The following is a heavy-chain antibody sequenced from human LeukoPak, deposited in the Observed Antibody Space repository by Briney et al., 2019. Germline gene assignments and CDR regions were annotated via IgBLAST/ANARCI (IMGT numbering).Heavy chain of an antibody. D-gene: IGHD4-17*01. V-gene: IGHV5-51*01. CDR1: GYSFTSYW. J-gene: IGHJ4*02. CDR3: ARRDGDYLDY. Sequence: GESLKISCKGSGYSFTSYWIGWVRQMPGKGLEWMGIIYPGDSDTRYSPSFQGQVTISAEKAISTAYLQWSRLKGSDTGMYYCARRDGDYLDYWGQGTLVTVSS. CDR2: IYPGDSDT.